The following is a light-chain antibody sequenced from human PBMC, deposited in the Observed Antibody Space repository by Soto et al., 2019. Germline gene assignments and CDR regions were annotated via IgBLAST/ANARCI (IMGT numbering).Light chain of an antibody. Sequence: EIVLTQSACTLSLSPGERATLPWRASQSVHSNYLAWYQQKHGQAPRLLIYDAYNRATGIPPRFSGSGYGTDFNLTISSLEPEDSAVYYCQQRHMWPITFGQGTRLEIK. J-gene: IGKJ5*01. CDR1: QSVHSNY. V-gene: IGKV3-11*01. CDR3: QQRHMWPIT. CDR2: DAY.